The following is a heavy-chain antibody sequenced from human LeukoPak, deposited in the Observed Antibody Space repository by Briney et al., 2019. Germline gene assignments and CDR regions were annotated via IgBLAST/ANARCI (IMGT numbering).Heavy chain of an antibody. CDR1: GGSISSYY. J-gene: IGHJ5*02. Sequence: SETLSLTCTVSGGSISSYYWSWIRQPPGKGLEWIGYIYYSGSTNYNPSLKSRVTISVDTSKNQFSLKLSSVTAADTAVYYCAGAVVPAAVGLAWFDPWGQGTLVTVSS. CDR3: AGAVVPAAVGLAWFDP. D-gene: IGHD2-2*01. CDR2: IYYSGST. V-gene: IGHV4-59*12.